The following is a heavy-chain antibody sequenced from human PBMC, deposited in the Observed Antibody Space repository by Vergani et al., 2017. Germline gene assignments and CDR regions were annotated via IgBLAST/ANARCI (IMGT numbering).Heavy chain of an antibody. J-gene: IGHJ4*02. CDR3: ARHQIAAAVSDY. D-gene: IGHD6-13*01. CDR1: CGSISSSSYY. V-gene: IGHV4-39*01. CDR2: IYYSGST. Sequence: QLQLQESGPGLVKPSETLSLTCTVSCGSISSSSYYWGWIRQPPGKGLEWIGIIYYSGSTYYNPYLKSRVTISVDTSKNQFSLKLSSVTAADTAVYYCARHQIAAAVSDYWGQGTLVTVSS.